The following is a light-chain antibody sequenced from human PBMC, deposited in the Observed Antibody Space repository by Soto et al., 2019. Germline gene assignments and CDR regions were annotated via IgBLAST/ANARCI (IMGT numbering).Light chain of an antibody. CDR1: QGVTNSY. CDR2: GAL. CDR3: QQYATSPWT. J-gene: IGKJ1*01. Sequence: ETVLTQSPGTLSLSPGEGATLSCRASQGVTNSYLAWFQQKPGQAPRLLIFGALSRATGIPDRFSGSGSVTDFTLTISRLEPEYFAVYYCQQYATSPWTSGQGTKVEVK. V-gene: IGKV3-20*01.